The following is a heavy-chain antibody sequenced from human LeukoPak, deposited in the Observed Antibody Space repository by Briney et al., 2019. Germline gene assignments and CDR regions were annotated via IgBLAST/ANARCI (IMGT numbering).Heavy chain of an antibody. CDR3: ARRGSTDY. CDR2: IKEDGSEK. CDR1: GXSXXGXX. Sequence: GXSXXGXXMTWVRQAPGKGLEWVANIKEDGSEKYYADFVKGRFTISRDNAKNSLDLQMNSLRAEDTAVYYCARRGSTDYWGQGTLVTVSS. D-gene: IGHD2/OR15-2a*01. V-gene: IGHV3-7*03. J-gene: IGHJ4*02.